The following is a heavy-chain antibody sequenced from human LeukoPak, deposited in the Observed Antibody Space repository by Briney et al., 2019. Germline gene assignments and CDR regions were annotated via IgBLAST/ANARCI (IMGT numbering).Heavy chain of an antibody. J-gene: IGHJ3*02. CDR2: IYTSGST. CDR1: GGSISSYY. D-gene: IGHD2-2*01. CDR3: ARTGNYCSSTSCYYSDAFDI. V-gene: IGHV4-4*09. Sequence: SETLSLTCTVSGGSISSYYWSWIRQPPGKGLEWIGYIYTSGSTNYNPSLKSRVTISVDTSKNQFSLKLSSVTAADTAVYYCARTGNYCSSTSCYYSDAFDIWGQGTMVTVSS.